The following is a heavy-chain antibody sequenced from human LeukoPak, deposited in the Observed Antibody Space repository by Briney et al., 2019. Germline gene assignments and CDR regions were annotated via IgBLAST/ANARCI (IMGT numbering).Heavy chain of an antibody. CDR2: INPSGGNT. CDR3: ARIRDGYNDAYDI. J-gene: IGHJ3*02. D-gene: IGHD5-24*01. CDR1: GYTFTNYY. V-gene: IGHV1-46*01. Sequence: ASEKVSCKASGYTFTNYYIHWVRQAPGQGLEWMGLINPSGGNTNYAQNFQGRVTMTRDTSASTVYMELSSLRSEDTAIYYCARIRDGYNDAYDIWGQGTVVTVPS.